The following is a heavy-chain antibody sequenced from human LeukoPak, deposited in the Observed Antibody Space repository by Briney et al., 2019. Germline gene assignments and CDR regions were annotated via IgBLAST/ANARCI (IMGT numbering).Heavy chain of an antibody. CDR2: INPNSGGT. D-gene: IGHD3-3*01. CDR1: GYTFTGYY. V-gene: IGHV1-2*02. J-gene: IGHJ6*02. Sequence: ASVKVSCKASGYTFTGYYMHWVRQAPGQGLEWMGWINPNSGGTNYAQKFQGRVTMTRDTSISTAYMELSRLRSDDTAVYYCARVEVLWSGPNEYYYYYGMDVWGQGTTVTVSS. CDR3: ARVEVLWSGPNEYYYYYGMDV.